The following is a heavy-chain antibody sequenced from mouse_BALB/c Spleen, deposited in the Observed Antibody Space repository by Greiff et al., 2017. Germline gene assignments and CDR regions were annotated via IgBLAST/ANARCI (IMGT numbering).Heavy chain of an antibody. V-gene: IGHV7-3*02. Sequence: EVMLVESGGGLVQPGGSLRLSCATSGFTFTDYYMSWVRQPPGKALEWLGFIRNKANGYTTEYSASVKGRFTISRDNSQSILYLQMNTLRAEDIATYYCARGGNYVHYYAMDYWGQGTSVTVSS. D-gene: IGHD2-1*01. J-gene: IGHJ4*01. CDR3: ARGGNYVHYYAMDY. CDR1: GFTFTDYY. CDR2: IRNKANGYTT.